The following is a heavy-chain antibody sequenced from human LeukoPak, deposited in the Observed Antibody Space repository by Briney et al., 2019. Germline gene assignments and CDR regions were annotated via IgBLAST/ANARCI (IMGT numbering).Heavy chain of an antibody. J-gene: IGHJ4*02. D-gene: IGHD3-3*01. V-gene: IGHV3-30*04. Sequence: PGGSLRLSCAASGFTFSSYAMHWVRQAPGKGLEWVAVISYDGSNKYYADSVKGRFTISRDNSKNTLYLQMNSLRAEDTAVYYCAKDLGPDSECYFDYWGQGTLVTVSS. CDR2: ISYDGSNK. CDR3: AKDLGPDSECYFDY. CDR1: GFTFSSYA.